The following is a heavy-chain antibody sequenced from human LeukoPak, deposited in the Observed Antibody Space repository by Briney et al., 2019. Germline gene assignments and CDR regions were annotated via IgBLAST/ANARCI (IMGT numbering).Heavy chain of an antibody. D-gene: IGHD3-10*01. CDR1: GGSFSGYY. CDR2: INHSGST. CDR3: AREVPIFGESPDY. Sequence: KASETLSLTCAVYGGSFSGYYWSWIRQPPGKGLEWIGEINHSGSTNYNPSLKSRVTISVDTSKNQFSLKLSSVTAADTAVYYCAREVPIFGESPDYWGQGTLVTVSS. J-gene: IGHJ4*02. V-gene: IGHV4-34*01.